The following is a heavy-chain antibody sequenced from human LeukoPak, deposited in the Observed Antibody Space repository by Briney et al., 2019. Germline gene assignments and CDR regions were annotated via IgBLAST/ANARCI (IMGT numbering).Heavy chain of an antibody. J-gene: IGHJ4*02. CDR3: ARHGPGRSYCGGDCYPEFDY. CDR1: GGSISSSSYY. Sequence: PSETLSLTCTVSGGSISSSSYYWGWIRQPPGKGLEWIGSIYYSGSTYYNPSLKSRVTISVDTSKNQFSLKLSSVTAADTAVYYCARHGPGRSYCGGDCYPEFDYWGQGTLVTVSS. V-gene: IGHV4-39*01. CDR2: IYYSGST. D-gene: IGHD2-21*02.